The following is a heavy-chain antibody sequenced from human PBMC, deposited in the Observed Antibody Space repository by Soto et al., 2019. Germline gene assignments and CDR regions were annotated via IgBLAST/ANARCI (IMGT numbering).Heavy chain of an antibody. CDR3: VREGYCTSSSCYRGGDY. CDR2: IYDSGST. D-gene: IGHD2-2*02. V-gene: IGHV4-61*01. CDR1: GGSVSSGSYY. Sequence: QVQLQESGPGLVKPSETLSLTCTVSGGSVSSGSYYWNWIRQPPGKGLEYIGYIYDSGSTNYNPSIKSRVTISVDTSKNQFSLKLSSVTAADTAIYYCVREGYCTSSSCYRGGDYWGQGTLVTVSS. J-gene: IGHJ4*02.